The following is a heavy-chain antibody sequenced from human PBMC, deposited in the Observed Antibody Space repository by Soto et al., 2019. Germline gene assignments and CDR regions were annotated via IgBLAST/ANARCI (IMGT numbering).Heavy chain of an antibody. CDR2: IISSSSTI. Sequence: RLPCAAAGCNFRAYSMRWVRQAPGKGLEWVSYIISSSSTIYYADSVKGRFTISRDNAKNSAYLQMNSLRDEDTAVYYCARDRPADYWGQGTLVTVSS. V-gene: IGHV3-48*02. CDR3: ARDRPADY. CDR1: GCNFRAYS. J-gene: IGHJ4*02.